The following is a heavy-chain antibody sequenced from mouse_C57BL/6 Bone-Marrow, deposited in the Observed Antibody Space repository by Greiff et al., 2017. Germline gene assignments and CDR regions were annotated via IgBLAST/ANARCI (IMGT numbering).Heavy chain of an antibody. D-gene: IGHD2-2*01. CDR1: GFSLTSYG. Sequence: VKLQESGPGLVQPSQSLSITCTVSGFSLTSYGVHWVRQSPGKGLEWLGVIWRGGSTDYNAAFMSRLSITKDNSKSQVFFKMNSLHADDTAIYYCSKNSVGYDPYSIDYGGQGTSVTVSS. V-gene: IGHV2-5*01. CDR3: SKNSVGYDPYSIDY. CDR2: IWRGGST. J-gene: IGHJ4*01.